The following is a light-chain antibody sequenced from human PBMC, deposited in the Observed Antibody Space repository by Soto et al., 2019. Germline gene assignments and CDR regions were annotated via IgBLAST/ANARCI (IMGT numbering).Light chain of an antibody. CDR3: QQYNNWWT. J-gene: IGKJ1*01. Sequence: EFVLTQSPGTLSLSPGERATLSCRASQTVRNNYLAWYQQKPGQAPRLLIYDASSRATGIPDRFSGGGSGTEFTLTISSLQSEDFAVYYCQQYNNWWTFGQGTKVEIK. CDR2: DAS. V-gene: IGKV3D-20*02. CDR1: QTVRNNY.